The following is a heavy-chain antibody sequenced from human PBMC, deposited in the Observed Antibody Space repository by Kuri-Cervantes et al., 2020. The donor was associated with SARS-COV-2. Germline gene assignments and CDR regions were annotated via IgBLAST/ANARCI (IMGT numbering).Heavy chain of an antibody. V-gene: IGHV3-30-3*01. D-gene: IGHD4-17*01. CDR1: GFTFSSYA. CDR3: AGGDYGDYGDY. J-gene: IGHJ4*02. CDR2: MSYDGSNK. Sequence: GGSLRLSCAASGFTFSSYAMHWVRQAPVKGLEWVAVMSYDGSNKYYADSVKGRFTISRDNSKNTLYLQMNSLRAEDTAVYYCAGGDYGDYGDYWGQGTLVTVSS.